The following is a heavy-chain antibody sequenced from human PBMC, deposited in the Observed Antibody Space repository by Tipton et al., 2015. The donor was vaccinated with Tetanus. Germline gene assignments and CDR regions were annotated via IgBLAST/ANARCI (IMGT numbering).Heavy chain of an antibody. CDR1: GGSISGYY. J-gene: IGHJ5*02. Sequence: TLSLTCTVSGGSISGYYWSWIRQPPGKGLEWIGYIHYSGDTNYNYNPSLQSRVTISVDTSKNQFSLKLSSVTAADTAVYYCARGPSVAYCSGGSCPVWFDPWGQGTLVTVSS. D-gene: IGHD2-15*01. CDR2: IHYSGDT. V-gene: IGHV4-59*01. CDR3: ARGPSVAYCSGGSCPVWFDP.